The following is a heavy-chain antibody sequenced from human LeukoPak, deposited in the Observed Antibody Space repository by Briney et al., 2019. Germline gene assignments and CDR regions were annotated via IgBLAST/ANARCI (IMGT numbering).Heavy chain of an antibody. CDR3: AISGLLWFGDYHYYMDV. J-gene: IGHJ6*03. CDR1: GGTFSSYA. CDR2: IIPIFGTA. V-gene: IGHV1-69*13. D-gene: IGHD3-10*01. Sequence: ASVKVSCKASGGTFSSYAISWVRQAPGQGLEWMGGIIPIFGTANYAQKFQGRVTITADESTSTAYMELSSLRSADTAVYYCAISGLLWFGDYHYYMDVWGKGTTVTVSS.